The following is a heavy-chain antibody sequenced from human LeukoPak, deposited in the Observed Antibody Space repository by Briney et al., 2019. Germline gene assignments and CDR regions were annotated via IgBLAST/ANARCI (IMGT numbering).Heavy chain of an antibody. D-gene: IGHD6-19*01. V-gene: IGHV4-59*12. CDR1: GGSISSYY. J-gene: IGHJ1*01. CDR2: IYYSGST. CDR3: ARQYSSGWYKGYFQY. Sequence: SETLSLTCTVSGGSISSYYWSWIRQPPGKGLEWIGYIYYSGSTNYNPSLKSRVTISVDTSKNQFSLKLSSVTAADTAVYYCARQYSSGWYKGYFQYWGQGTLVTVSS.